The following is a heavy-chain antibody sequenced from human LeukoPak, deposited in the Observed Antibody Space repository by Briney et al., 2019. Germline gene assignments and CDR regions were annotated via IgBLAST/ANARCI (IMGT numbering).Heavy chain of an antibody. Sequence: PSETLSLTCTVSGGSISSGDYYWSWIRQPPGKGLEWIGYIYYNGSTYYNPSLKSRVTISVDTSKNQFSLKLSSVTAADTAVYYCARDWCSGSCRIKSTGFDPWGQGTLVTVSS. J-gene: IGHJ5*02. CDR3: ARDWCSGSCRIKSTGFDP. V-gene: IGHV4-30-4*01. CDR1: GGSISSGDYY. D-gene: IGHD2-15*01. CDR2: IYYNGST.